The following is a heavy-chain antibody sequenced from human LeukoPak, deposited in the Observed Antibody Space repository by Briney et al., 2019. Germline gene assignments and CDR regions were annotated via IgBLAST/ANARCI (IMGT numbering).Heavy chain of an antibody. D-gene: IGHD2-21*01. V-gene: IGHV3-66*01. CDR1: GFTFSSYA. CDR3: TREGIPSGGYFDY. Sequence: GGSLRLSCAASGFTFSSYAMSWVRQAPGKGLEWVSVIYSGGSTYYADSVKGRFSISRDNPKNTLYLQMISLRAEDTAIYYCTREGIPSGGYFDYWGQGTLVTVSS. CDR2: IYSGGST. J-gene: IGHJ4*02.